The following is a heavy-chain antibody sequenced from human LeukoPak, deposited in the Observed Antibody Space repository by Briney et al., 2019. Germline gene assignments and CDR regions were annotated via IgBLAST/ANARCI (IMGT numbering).Heavy chain of an antibody. J-gene: IGHJ4*02. CDR2: INAGNGNT. CDR1: GYTFTSYT. D-gene: IGHD4-17*01. CDR3: ARSYGDYSHFDY. Sequence: AASVNVSCKASGYTFTSYTIHWVRQAPGQRLEWMGWINAGNGNTKYSQKLQGRVTITRDTSASTAYMELSSLRSEDTAMYYCARSYGDYSHFDYWGQGTLVTVSS. V-gene: IGHV1-3*01.